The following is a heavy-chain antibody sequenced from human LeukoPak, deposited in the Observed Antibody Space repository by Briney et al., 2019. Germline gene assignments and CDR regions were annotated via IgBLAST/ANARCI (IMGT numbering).Heavy chain of an antibody. CDR2: IKSKTDGGTT. Sequence: PGGSLRLSCAASGFTFSNAWMSRVRQAPGKGLEWVGRIKSKTDGGTTDYAAPVKGRFTISRDDSKNTLYLQMNSLKTEDTAVYYCTTGDYYDSSGYSLPDYWGQGTLVTVSS. V-gene: IGHV3-15*01. CDR3: TTGDYYDSSGYSLPDY. J-gene: IGHJ4*02. D-gene: IGHD3-22*01. CDR1: GFTFSNAW.